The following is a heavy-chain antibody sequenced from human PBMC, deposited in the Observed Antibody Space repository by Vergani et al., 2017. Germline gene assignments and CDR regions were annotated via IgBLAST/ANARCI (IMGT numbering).Heavy chain of an antibody. V-gene: IGHV4-34*01. D-gene: IGHD6-19*01. J-gene: IGHJ3*02. Sequence: QVQLQQWGAGLLKPSETLSLTCAVYGGSFSGYYWSWIRQPPGKGLEWIGEINHSGSTNYNPSLKSRVTISVDTSKNQFSLKLSSVTAADTAVYYCARDARAGSSGWMGRAFDIWGQGTMVTVSS. CDR1: GGSFSGYY. CDR3: ARDARAGSSGWMGRAFDI. CDR2: INHSGST.